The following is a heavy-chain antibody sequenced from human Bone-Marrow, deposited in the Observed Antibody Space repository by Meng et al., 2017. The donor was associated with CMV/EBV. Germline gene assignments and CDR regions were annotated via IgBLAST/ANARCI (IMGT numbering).Heavy chain of an antibody. J-gene: IGHJ4*02. Sequence: SETLSLTCAVYGGSFSGYYWSWIRQPPGKGLEWIGEINHSGSTNYNPSLKSRVTISVDTSKNQFSLKLSSVTAADTAMFYCARGPGDIWGWDYYFDFWGQGTLVTVSS. D-gene: IGHD7-27*01. CDR2: INHSGST. CDR1: GGSFSGYY. CDR3: ARGPGDIWGWDYYFDF. V-gene: IGHV4-34*01.